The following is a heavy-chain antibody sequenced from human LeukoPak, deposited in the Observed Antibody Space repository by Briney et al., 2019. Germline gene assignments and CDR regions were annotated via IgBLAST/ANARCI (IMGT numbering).Heavy chain of an antibody. Sequence: GGSLSLSCAVSGFTFSNAWMSWVRQAAGKGLEWVGRIKSKTDGGTTDYASPVKGRFTISRDDSKNTLYLQMNSLKTEDTAVYYCTTYIVVVPAAADYFDYWGQGTLVTVSS. CDR3: TTYIVVVPAAADYFDY. J-gene: IGHJ4*02. D-gene: IGHD2-2*01. CDR1: GFTFSNAW. CDR2: IKSKTDGGTT. V-gene: IGHV3-15*01.